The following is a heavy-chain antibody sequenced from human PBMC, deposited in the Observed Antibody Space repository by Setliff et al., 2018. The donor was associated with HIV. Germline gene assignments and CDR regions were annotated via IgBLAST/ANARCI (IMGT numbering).Heavy chain of an antibody. CDR2: IYYSGNT. J-gene: IGHJ1*01. CDR1: GGSISSSSYY. CDR3: ARVPTSSWYVTTQRTKEYFHH. D-gene: IGHD6-13*01. V-gene: IGHV4-39*07. Sequence: PSETLSLTCTVSGGSISSSSYYWGWIRQPPGKGLEWIGSIYYSGNTSYNPSLKSRVTISTDTSRNQFSLRLSSVTAADTAIYYCARVPTSSWYVTTQRTKEYFHHWGQGTLVTVSS.